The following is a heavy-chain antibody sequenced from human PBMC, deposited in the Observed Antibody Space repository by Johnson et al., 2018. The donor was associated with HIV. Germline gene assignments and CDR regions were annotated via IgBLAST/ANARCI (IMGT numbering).Heavy chain of an antibody. CDR3: AKGGGYAQYAFDI. J-gene: IGHJ3*02. CDR2: IRYDGTNK. D-gene: IGHD2-2*01. V-gene: IGHV3-30*02. Sequence: VQLVESGGGVVQPGGSLRLSCAASGFTFSSYGMHWVRQAPGKGLEWVAFIRYDGTNKYYADSVKGRFTISRDNSKNTLYLQMSSLRTEDTAVYYCAKGGGYAQYAFDIWGQGTMVTVSS. CDR1: GFTFSSYG.